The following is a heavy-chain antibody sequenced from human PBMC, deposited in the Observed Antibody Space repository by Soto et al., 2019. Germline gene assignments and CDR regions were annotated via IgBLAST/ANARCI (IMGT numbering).Heavy chain of an antibody. J-gene: IGHJ6*02. Sequence: GVSLRLSCAASGFTFSNYGMHWVRQTPGKGLEWVALILYDGSNKYYADSVKGRFTISRDNSKNTLYLQVSSLRAEDTAVYYCAKSRDAYNFYFYYGMDVWGQGTTVTVSS. CDR1: GFTFSNYG. CDR2: ILYDGSNK. D-gene: IGHD2-2*01. V-gene: IGHV3-30*18. CDR3: AKSRDAYNFYFYYGMDV.